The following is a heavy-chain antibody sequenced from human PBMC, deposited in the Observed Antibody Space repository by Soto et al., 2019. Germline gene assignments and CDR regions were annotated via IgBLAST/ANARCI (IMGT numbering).Heavy chain of an antibody. D-gene: IGHD3-22*01. J-gene: IGHJ4*02. CDR3: ARDGTPYYYDSSDYPADY. CDR2: ISGYNGHT. V-gene: IGHV1-18*01. Sequence: ASVKVSCKASGYTFSRYGISWVRQAPGQGLEWMGWISGYNGHTNYAQKLQGRVTMTTDTSTSTAYMELRSLRSDDTAVYYCARDGTPYYYDSSDYPADYWGQGTLVTVSS. CDR1: GYTFSRYG.